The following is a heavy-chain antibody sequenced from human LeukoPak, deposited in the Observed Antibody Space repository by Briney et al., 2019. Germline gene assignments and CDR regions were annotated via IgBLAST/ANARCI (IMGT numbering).Heavy chain of an antibody. D-gene: IGHD2-21*01. CDR2: ISSSSSYI. Sequence: GGSLRLSCAASGFTFSSYSMNWVRQAPGKGLEWVSSISSSSSYIYYADSVKGRFTISRDNAKNSLYLQMNSLRAEDTAVYYCARDSPIEAILWWSIDYWGQGTLVTVSS. J-gene: IGHJ4*02. V-gene: IGHV3-21*01. CDR1: GFTFSSYS. CDR3: ARDSPIEAILWWSIDY.